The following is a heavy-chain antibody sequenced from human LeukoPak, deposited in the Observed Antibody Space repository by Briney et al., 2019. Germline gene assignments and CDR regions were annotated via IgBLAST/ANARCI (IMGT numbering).Heavy chain of an antibody. V-gene: IGHV3-23*01. CDR2: ISSSGGST. CDR1: GFTFSSYA. Sequence: GGSLRLSCAASGFTFSSYAMSWVRQAPGKGLEWVSAISSSGGSTYYADSVKGRFTISRDNSKNTLYLQMNSLRAEDTAVYYCAKYGSGSYYNNFDYWGQGTLVTVSS. CDR3: AKYGSGSYYNNFDY. J-gene: IGHJ4*02. D-gene: IGHD3-10*01.